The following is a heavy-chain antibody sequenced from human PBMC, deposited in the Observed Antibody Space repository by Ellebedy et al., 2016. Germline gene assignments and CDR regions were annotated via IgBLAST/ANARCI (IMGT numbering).Heavy chain of an antibody. CDR1: GGSISSYY. CDR3: ARGGIAARIHYFDY. D-gene: IGHD6-6*01. Sequence: SETLSLTCTVSGGSISSYYWSWIRQPPGKGLEWIGYIYYSGSTNYNPSLKSRVTISVDTSKNQFSLKLSSVTAADTAVYYCARGGIAARIHYFDYWGQGTLVTVSS. J-gene: IGHJ4*02. V-gene: IGHV4-59*12. CDR2: IYYSGST.